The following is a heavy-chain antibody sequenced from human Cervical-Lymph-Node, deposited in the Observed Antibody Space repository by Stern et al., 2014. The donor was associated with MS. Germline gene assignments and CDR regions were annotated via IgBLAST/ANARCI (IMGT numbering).Heavy chain of an antibody. Sequence: QVQLQESGPGLVKPSQTLSLTCAVTGGSISSAEYYWSWIRQSPGKGLEWIGDIHNSGNTYYNPSLKSRVTISVDTSKNQFSLKLRSVTAADTAVYYCSRDADGYSLVFGYWGRGTLVTVSS. D-gene: IGHD5-24*01. CDR2: IHNSGNT. J-gene: IGHJ4*02. CDR1: GGSISSAEYY. V-gene: IGHV4-30-4*01. CDR3: SRDADGYSLVFGY.